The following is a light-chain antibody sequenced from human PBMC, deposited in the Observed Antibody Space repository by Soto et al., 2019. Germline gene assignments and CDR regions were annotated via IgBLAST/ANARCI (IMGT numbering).Light chain of an antibody. Sequence: EIVMTQSPATLSVSPGERATLSCRASQSVSSNLAWYQQKPGQAPRLLIYGASTSATGIPARFSGSGSGTEFTLTISSLQSEDFAVYDCQQYNNWPQTFGKGTKVEIK. CDR3: QQYNNWPQT. V-gene: IGKV3-15*01. J-gene: IGKJ1*01. CDR2: GAS. CDR1: QSVSSN.